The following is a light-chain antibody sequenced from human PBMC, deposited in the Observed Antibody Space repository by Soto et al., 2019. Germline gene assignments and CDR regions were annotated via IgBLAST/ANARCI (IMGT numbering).Light chain of an antibody. CDR2: DAS. CDR1: EDVSNS. V-gene: IGKV1-33*01. Sequence: DIQMTQSPSSLGASVGDRVTITCQASEDVSNSLNWYQQSPGKAPKLLIYDASNLNVGVPSRFSGRGSGTHFSLTINSLQPEDFAKDYCQQYENLPLTFGGGTRIDIK. CDR3: QQYENLPLT. J-gene: IGKJ4*01.